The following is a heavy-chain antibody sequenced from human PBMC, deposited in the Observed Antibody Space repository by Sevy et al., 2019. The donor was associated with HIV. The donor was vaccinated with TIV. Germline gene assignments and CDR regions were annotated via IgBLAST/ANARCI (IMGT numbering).Heavy chain of an antibody. CDR1: GFTVSSNY. V-gene: IGHV3-53*01. D-gene: IGHD6-19*01. Sequence: GGSMRLSCAASGFTVSSNYMSWVRQAPGKGLEWVSVIYSGGSTYYADTVKGRFTISRDNSKNTLYLQRNSLRAEDTAVYYCARDRYSSGWFDYWGQGTLVTVSS. J-gene: IGHJ4*02. CDR3: ARDRYSSGWFDY. CDR2: IYSGGST.